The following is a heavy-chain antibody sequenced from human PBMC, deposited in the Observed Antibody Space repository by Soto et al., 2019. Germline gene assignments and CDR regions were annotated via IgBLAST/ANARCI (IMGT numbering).Heavy chain of an antibody. CDR3: ARIAHYDILTGYYGYFDY. CDR2: IKHDGSDK. CDR1: GFTFSSYW. J-gene: IGHJ4*02. D-gene: IGHD3-9*01. V-gene: IGHV3-7*03. Sequence: PGGSLRLSCAASGFTFSSYWMSWVRQAPGKGLEWVANIKHDGSDKYYVDSVKGRFTISRDNAKNSLYLQMNSLRAEDTAVYYCARIAHYDILTGYYGYFDYWGQGTLVTVSS.